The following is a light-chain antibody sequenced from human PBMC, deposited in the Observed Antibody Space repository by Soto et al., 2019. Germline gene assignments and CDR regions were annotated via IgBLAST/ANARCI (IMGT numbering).Light chain of an antibody. CDR3: ISYNDRQSYL. CDR1: SSDIGSYNH. Sequence: QSVLTQPASVSGSPGQSITISCSGTSSDIGSYNHVAWYQQFPGKSPKLMIYAVSDRPPGVSDRFSGSKSGITASLTISGLQNEDEADYYCISYNDRQSYLFGTGTKVTVL. CDR2: AVS. J-gene: IGLJ1*01. V-gene: IGLV2-14*03.